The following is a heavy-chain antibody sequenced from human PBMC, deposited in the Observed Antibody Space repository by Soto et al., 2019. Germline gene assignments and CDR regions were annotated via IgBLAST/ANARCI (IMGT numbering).Heavy chain of an antibody. CDR3: ARQGVGAATFDY. J-gene: IGHJ4*02. CDR2: IYYSGST. V-gene: IGHV4-59*08. CDR1: GGFISSYY. D-gene: IGHD1-26*01. Sequence: QVQLQESGPGLVKPSETLSLTCTVSGGFISSYYWSWIRQPPGKGLEWIGYIYYSGSTNYNPSLKSRVTISVDTSKNQVSRKLSSVTAADTAVYYWARQGVGAATFDYCCQGTLVTVS.